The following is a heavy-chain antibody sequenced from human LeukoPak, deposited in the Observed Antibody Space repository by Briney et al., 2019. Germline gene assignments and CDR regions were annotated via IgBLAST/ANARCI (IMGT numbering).Heavy chain of an antibody. CDR3: ARGGNGWFFDD. CDR1: GYSFTNYG. V-gene: IGHV1-18*01. Sequence: GASVKVSCKASGYSFTNYGISWVRQAPGQGLEWVGWVNGYNGNTNYAQKVQDRVTMTTDTSTSTAYMELRSLRSDDTAVYYCARGGNGWFFDDWGRGTLVTVSS. D-gene: IGHD6-19*01. CDR2: VNGYNGNT. J-gene: IGHJ4*02.